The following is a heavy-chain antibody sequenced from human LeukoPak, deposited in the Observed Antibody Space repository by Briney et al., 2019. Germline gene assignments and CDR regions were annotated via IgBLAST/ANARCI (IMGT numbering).Heavy chain of an antibody. CDR3: AREFSWSGFFDY. CDR1: DGSISSYY. D-gene: IGHD3-3*01. V-gene: IGHV4-59*01. CDR2: IYDSGST. Sequence: PSETLSLTCTVSDGSISSYYWSWIRQPPGKGLEWIGHIYDSGSTNYNPSLRSRVTTSVDTSKNQFSLKLSSVTAADTAVYYCAREFSWSGFFDYWGRGTLVTVSS. J-gene: IGHJ4*02.